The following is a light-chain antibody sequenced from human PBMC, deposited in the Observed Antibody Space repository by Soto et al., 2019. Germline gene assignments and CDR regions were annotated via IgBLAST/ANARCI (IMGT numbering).Light chain of an antibody. V-gene: IGKV4-1*01. CDR1: QSVLYSSNNKNY. Sequence: DIVMTQSPDSLAVSLGERATINCKSSQSVLYSSNNKNYLAWYQQKPGQPPKLLIYWASTRESGVPDRFSGSGSGTDFTLTISSLPAEDAAVYYCQQFYSAPQTFGQGTKLEIK. J-gene: IGKJ2*01. CDR3: QQFYSAPQT. CDR2: WAS.